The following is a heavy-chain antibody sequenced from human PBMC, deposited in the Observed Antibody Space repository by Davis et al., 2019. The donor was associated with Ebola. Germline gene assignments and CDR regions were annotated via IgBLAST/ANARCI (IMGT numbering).Heavy chain of an antibody. CDR1: GFTFRSYS. V-gene: IGHV3-21*04. Sequence: GESLKISCAASGFTFRSYSMTWVRQAPGKGLEWVSSITGDSTYMLYADSVKGRFTISRDNSKNTLYLQMNSLRAEDTARYFCAKEENGGLAESWGQGTLVTVSS. CDR2: ITGDSTYM. J-gene: IGHJ5*02. D-gene: IGHD3-16*01. CDR3: AKEENGGLAES.